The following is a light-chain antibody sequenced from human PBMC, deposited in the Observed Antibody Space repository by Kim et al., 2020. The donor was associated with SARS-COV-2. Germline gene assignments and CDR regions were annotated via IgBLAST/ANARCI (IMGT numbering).Light chain of an antibody. CDR1: QNVLYNINNKNY. CDR3: QQYYATPRT. Sequence: ATINCKSSQNVLYNINNKNYLAWYQQKPGQPPKLLIYWASTRESGVPDRFSRSGSGTDFTLSISSLQAEDVAVYYCQQYYATPRTFGLGTKVDIK. CDR2: WAS. J-gene: IGKJ1*01. V-gene: IGKV4-1*01.